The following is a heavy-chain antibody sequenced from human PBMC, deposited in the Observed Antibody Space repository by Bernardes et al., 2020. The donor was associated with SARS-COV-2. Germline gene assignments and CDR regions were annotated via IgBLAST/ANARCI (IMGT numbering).Heavy chain of an antibody. V-gene: IGHV1-18*04. Sequence: ASVKVSCKTSGSDFNNYGFTSYGFSWVRQAPGQGPEWMGWITAYNLNTDYAQNFRGRVTMTADTSTSTVYMELRSLRSDDTAMYYCAVNTGNFYYGVDVWGQGTTVTVSS. D-gene: IGHD3-10*01. J-gene: IGHJ6*02. CDR3: AVNTGNFYYGVDV. CDR2: ITAYNLNT. CDR1: GSDFNNYGFTSYG.